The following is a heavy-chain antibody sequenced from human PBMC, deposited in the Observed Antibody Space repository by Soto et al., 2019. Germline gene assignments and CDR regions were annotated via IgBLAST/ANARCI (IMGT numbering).Heavy chain of an antibody. Sequence: EVQLLESGGGLVQPGGSLRLSCAASGFTFSSYAMSWVRQAPGKGLEWVSAISGSGGSTYYADSVKGRFTISRDNSKNTLYMKMNSLRAEDTTVYYCAKTESFGVVIIRPYYFYGMDVWGQGTTVTVSS. CDR2: ISGSGGST. V-gene: IGHV3-23*01. D-gene: IGHD3-3*01. CDR1: GFTFSSYA. J-gene: IGHJ6*02. CDR3: AKTESFGVVIIRPYYFYGMDV.